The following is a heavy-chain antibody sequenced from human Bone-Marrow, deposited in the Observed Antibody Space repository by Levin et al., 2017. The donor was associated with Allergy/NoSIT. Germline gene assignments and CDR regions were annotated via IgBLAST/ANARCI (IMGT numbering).Heavy chain of an antibody. CDR1: GGTFSTSS. Sequence: SVKVSCKASGGTFSTSSLCWVRQAPGHGLDWMGGIIPVFRTTNYAQKFQDRVTITADESTRTAYLALSSLTSEDTAVYYCARGSGYCVTATCPRNFYGMDVWGQGTMVTVS. V-gene: IGHV1-69*13. J-gene: IGHJ6*02. CDR3: ARGSGYCVTATCPRNFYGMDV. D-gene: IGHD2-15*01. CDR2: IIPVFRTT.